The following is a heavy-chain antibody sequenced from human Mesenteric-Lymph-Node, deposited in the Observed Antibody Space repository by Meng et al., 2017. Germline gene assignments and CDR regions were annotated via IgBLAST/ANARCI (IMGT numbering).Heavy chain of an antibody. CDR2: ISSSSSYI. V-gene: IGHV3-21*01. D-gene: IGHD6-13*01. CDR3: ARGRNSSQRNWFDP. Sequence: GQVGEWGGGLVKPGESLRLSCAASGFPFSGYSRNWVRQAPGKGLEWVSSISSSSSYIYYADSVKGRFTISRDNAKNSLYLQMNSLRAEDTAVYYCARGRNSSQRNWFDPWGQGTLVTVSS. CDR1: GFPFSGYS. J-gene: IGHJ5*02.